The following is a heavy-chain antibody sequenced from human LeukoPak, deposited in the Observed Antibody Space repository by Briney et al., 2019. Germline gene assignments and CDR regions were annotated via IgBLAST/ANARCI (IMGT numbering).Heavy chain of an antibody. CDR2: IKRDGSQK. CDR3: ARLGLEVGGPNWFDP. J-gene: IGHJ5*02. D-gene: IGHD1-1*01. CDR1: GFSFSSNW. V-gene: IGHV3-7*01. Sequence: SGGSLRLSCAAPGFSFSSNWMGWVRQAPGKGLEWVAHIKRDGSQKYYLDSVKGRFTISRDNAKSSLYLQMNSLRVEDTAVYYCARLGLEVGGPNWFDPWGQGTLVTVSS.